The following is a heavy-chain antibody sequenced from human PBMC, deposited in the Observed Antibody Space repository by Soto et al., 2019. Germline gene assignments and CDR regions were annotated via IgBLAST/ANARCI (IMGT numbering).Heavy chain of an antibody. J-gene: IGHJ4*02. D-gene: IGHD3-22*01. V-gene: IGHV3-30-3*01. Sequence: GGSLRLSCAASGFTFSSYAMHWVRQAPGKGLEWVAVISYDGSNKYYADSVKGRFTISRDNSKNTLYLQMNSLRAEDTAVYYCARDPDYYDSSGYPFFDYWGQGTLVTVSS. CDR1: GFTFSSYA. CDR2: ISYDGSNK. CDR3: ARDPDYYDSSGYPFFDY.